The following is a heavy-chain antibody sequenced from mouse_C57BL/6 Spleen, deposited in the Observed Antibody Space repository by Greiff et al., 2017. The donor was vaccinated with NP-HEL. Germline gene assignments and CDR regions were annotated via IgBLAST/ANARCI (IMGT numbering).Heavy chain of an antibody. V-gene: IGHV1-15*01. CDR1: GYTFTDYE. CDR3: TRGGDYYGERDY. D-gene: IGHD1-1*01. J-gene: IGHJ4*01. Sequence: VQLQQSGAELVRPGASVTLSCKASGYTFTDYEMHWVKQTPVHGLEWIGAIDPETGGTAYNQKFKGKAILTADKSSSTAYMELRSLTSEDSAVYYCTRGGDYYGERDYWGQGTSVTVSS. CDR2: IDPETGGT.